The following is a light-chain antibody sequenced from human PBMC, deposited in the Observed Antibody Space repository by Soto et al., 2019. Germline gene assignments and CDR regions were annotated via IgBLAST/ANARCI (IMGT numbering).Light chain of an antibody. V-gene: IGKV1-5*03. J-gene: IGKJ1*01. CDR3: QQYNGYGR. CDR1: QSISTW. CDR2: KAS. Sequence: DIQMTQSPSTLSASVGDRVTITCRVSQSISTWLAWYQQKPGKAPKLLIYKASSLESGVPSRFSGSGSGTEFTLTISGLQPDDFATYYCQQYNGYGRFGQGTKV.